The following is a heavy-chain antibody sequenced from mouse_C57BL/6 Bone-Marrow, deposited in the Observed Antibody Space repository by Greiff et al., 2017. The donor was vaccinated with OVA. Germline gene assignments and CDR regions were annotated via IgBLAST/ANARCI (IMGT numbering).Heavy chain of an antibody. V-gene: IGHV5-4*01. J-gene: IGHJ1*03. CDR3: ARDPYWYLDV. CDR2: ISAGGSYT. Sequence: EVQLVESGGGLVKPGGSLKLSCAASGFTFSSYAMSWVRQTPEKRLEWVATISAGGSYTYYPDNVKGRVTISRDNAKNNLYLQMSHLKSEDTAMYYCARDPYWYLDVWGTGTTVTVSS. CDR1: GFTFSSYA.